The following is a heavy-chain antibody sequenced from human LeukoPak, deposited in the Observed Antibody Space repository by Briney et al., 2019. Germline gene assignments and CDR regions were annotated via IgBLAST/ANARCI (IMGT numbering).Heavy chain of an antibody. J-gene: IGHJ4*02. CDR3: ARDMIYGGPTGWRPRSSGYIIDY. CDR1: GFTFSSYS. D-gene: IGHD3-22*01. CDR2: ISSSSSTI. Sequence: GGSLRLSCAASGFTFSSYSMNWVRQAPGKGLEWVSYISSSSSTIYYADSVKGRFTISRDNAKNSLYLQMNSLRAEDTAVYYCARDMIYGGPTGWRPRSSGYIIDYWGQGTLVTVSS. V-gene: IGHV3-48*04.